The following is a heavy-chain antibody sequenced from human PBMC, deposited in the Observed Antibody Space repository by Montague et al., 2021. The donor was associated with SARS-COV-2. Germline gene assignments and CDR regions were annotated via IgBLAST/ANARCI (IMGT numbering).Heavy chain of an antibody. CDR1: GGSITSGAYY. J-gene: IGHJ2*01. Sequence: TLSLTCNVSGGSITSGAYYWSWIRQHPGKGLEWIGYIYYSGRTFLNPSLKSRVTISVDTSNNQFSLKVTSVTAADTAVYYCAREWGRGGDRYWYFDLWGRGTRGTVSS. CDR3: AREWGRGGDRYWYFDL. V-gene: IGHV4-31*03. D-gene: IGHD2-21*02. CDR2: IYYSGRT.